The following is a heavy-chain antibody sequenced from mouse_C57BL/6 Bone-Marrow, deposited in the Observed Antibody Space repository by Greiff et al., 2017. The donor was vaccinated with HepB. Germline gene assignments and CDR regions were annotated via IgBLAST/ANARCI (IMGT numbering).Heavy chain of an antibody. Sequence: EVQLVESGGGLVKPGGSLKLSCAASGFTFSDYGMHWVRQAPEKGLEWVAYISSGSSTIYYADTVKGRFTISRDNAKNTLFLQMPSLRSEDTAMYYCARPGYYGSSDWYFDVWGTGTTVTVSS. J-gene: IGHJ1*03. V-gene: IGHV5-17*01. CDR3: ARPGYYGSSDWYFDV. CDR2: ISSGSSTI. D-gene: IGHD1-1*01. CDR1: GFTFSDYG.